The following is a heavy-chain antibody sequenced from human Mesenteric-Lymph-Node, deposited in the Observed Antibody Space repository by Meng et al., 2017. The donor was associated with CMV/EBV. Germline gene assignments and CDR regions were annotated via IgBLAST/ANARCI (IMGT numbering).Heavy chain of an antibody. CDR1: GFTFRDYY. D-gene: IGHD4-11*01. Sequence: GESLKISCAASGFTFRDYYMSWIRQAPGKGLEWVAVISYDGYTKKYAVSVEGRFAISRDNSKNTLYLQMSSLSAEDTAAYYCAKFDYNLYYFDYWGQGTLVTVSS. J-gene: IGHJ4*02. CDR2: ISYDGYTK. V-gene: IGHV3-30*09. CDR3: AKFDYNLYYFDY.